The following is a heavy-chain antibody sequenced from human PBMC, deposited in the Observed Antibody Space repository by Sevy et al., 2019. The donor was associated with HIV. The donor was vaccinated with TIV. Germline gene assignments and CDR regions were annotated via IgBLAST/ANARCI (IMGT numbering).Heavy chain of an antibody. CDR2: FVPEDGET. D-gene: IGHD3-3*02. CDR3: ATPFLMGNRYYYYGMDV. V-gene: IGHV1-24*01. CDR1: GYTLTELS. J-gene: IGHJ6*02. Sequence: ASVKVSCKVSGYTLTELSMHWVRQAPGKRLEWMGGFVPEDGETIYAQKFQGRVTMTEDTSTDTAYMELSSLRSEDTAVYYCATPFLMGNRYYYYGMDVWGQGTTVTVSS.